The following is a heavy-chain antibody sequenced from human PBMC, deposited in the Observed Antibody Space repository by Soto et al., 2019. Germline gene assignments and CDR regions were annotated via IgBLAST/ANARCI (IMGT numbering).Heavy chain of an antibody. Sequence: GGSLRLSCAASGFTFSSYGMHWVRQAPGKGLEWVAVISYDGTNKYYADSVKGRFTISRDNSKNTLYLQMTSLRAEDTAVYYCAKDGTYSCGWYDYWAQGTLVTVFS. CDR3: AKDGTYSCGWYDY. D-gene: IGHD6-19*01. CDR2: ISYDGTNK. CDR1: GFTFSSYG. V-gene: IGHV3-30*18. J-gene: IGHJ4*02.